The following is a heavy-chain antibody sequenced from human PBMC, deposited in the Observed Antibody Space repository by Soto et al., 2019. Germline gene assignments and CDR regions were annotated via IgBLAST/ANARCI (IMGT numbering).Heavy chain of an antibody. CDR1: GFTFRKYV. J-gene: IGHJ6*02. Sequence: EVQLLESGGGLAQPGGSLRLSCEVSGFTFRKYVMTWVRQAPGKELEWVSSLSSTGGSTYYADSVKGRFTVSRDNSKNTLFLQMISLRAEDTAIYYCAKDQGFLEWIPQGGLDVWGPGTTVAVSS. V-gene: IGHV3-23*01. CDR2: LSSTGGST. D-gene: IGHD3-3*01. CDR3: AKDQGFLEWIPQGGLDV.